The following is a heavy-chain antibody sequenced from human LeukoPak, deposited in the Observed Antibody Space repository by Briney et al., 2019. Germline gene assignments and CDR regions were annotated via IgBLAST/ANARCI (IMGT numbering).Heavy chain of an antibody. CDR3: ARVRIQLWSSFDY. D-gene: IGHD5-18*01. Sequence: TSETLSLTCTVSGGSISSGSYYWSWIRQPAGKGLEWIGRIYTSGSTNYNPSLKSRVTISVDTSKNQFSLKLSSVTAADTAVYYCARVRIQLWSSFDYWGQGTLVTVSS. V-gene: IGHV4-61*02. CDR1: GGSISSGSYY. J-gene: IGHJ4*02. CDR2: IYTSGST.